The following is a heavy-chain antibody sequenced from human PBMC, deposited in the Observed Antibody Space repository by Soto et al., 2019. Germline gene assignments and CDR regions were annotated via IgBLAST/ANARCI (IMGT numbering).Heavy chain of an antibody. CDR3: VSVPVYGHASVPYS. Sequence: QAHLVESGGGVVQPGRSLRLSCAASGFTFTSYGMHWVRQAPGTRLEWVAVISYDGGLQHYADSVKGRFTISRDNSKNMVRLQRNSLRPTDTAVYYCVSVPVYGHASVPYSWAQGTLVRVS. V-gene: IGHV3-30*03. CDR1: GFTFTSYG. J-gene: IGHJ4*02. CDR2: ISYDGGLQ. D-gene: IGHD3-10*01.